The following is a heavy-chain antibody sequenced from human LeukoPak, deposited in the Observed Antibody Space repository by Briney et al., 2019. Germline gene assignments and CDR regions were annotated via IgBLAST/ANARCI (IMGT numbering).Heavy chain of an antibody. J-gene: IGHJ5*02. D-gene: IGHD5-18*01. V-gene: IGHV5-51*01. Sequence: GESLKISCKGSGYSFTSYWIGWVRQMPGKGLEWMGIIYLDDSDTRYSPSFQGQVTISADKSISTAYLQWNSLKASDTAMYYCARHSAAMGWFDPWGQGTLVTVSS. CDR1: GYSFTSYW. CDR2: IYLDDSDT. CDR3: ARHSAAMGWFDP.